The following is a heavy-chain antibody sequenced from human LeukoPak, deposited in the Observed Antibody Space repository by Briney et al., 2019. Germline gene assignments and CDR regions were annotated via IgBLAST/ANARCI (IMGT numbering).Heavy chain of an antibody. CDR2: ISAGNGNT. D-gene: IGHD3-3*01. CDR3: ARTYYDFWSGHLYYFDY. V-gene: IGHV1-3*01. Sequence: ASVKVSCKASGYTFTSYAMHWVRQAPGQRLEWMGWISAGNGNTKYSQKFQGRVTITRDTSASTAYMELSSLRSEDTAVYYCARTYYDFWSGHLYYFDYWGQGTLVTVSS. J-gene: IGHJ4*02. CDR1: GYTFTSYA.